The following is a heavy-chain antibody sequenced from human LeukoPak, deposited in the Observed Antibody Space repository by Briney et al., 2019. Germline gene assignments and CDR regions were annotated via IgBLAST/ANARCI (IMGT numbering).Heavy chain of an antibody. Sequence: GGSLRLSCAASGFTFSSFAMAWVRQAPGKGLEWVSAISGSGGNTYYADSVKGRFTISRDNSKNTLYLQMNSLRAEDTAVYYCAKDDGGSYYIYYYMDVWGKGTTVTISS. CDR1: GFTFSSFA. CDR2: ISGSGGNT. V-gene: IGHV3-23*01. CDR3: AKDDGGSYYIYYYMDV. D-gene: IGHD3-16*01. J-gene: IGHJ6*03.